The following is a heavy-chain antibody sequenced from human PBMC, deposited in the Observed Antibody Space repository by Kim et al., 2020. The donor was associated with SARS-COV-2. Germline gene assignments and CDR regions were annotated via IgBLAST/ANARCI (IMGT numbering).Heavy chain of an antibody. D-gene: IGHD2-15*01. V-gene: IGHV3-48*03. J-gene: IGHJ4*02. Sequence: KGRFTISRDNAKNSLYLQMNSLRAEDTAVYYCARALSEYCSGGSCYFADYWGQGTLVTVSS. CDR3: ARALSEYCSGGSCYFADY.